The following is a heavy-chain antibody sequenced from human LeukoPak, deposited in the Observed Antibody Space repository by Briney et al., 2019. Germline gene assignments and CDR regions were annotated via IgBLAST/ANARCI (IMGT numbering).Heavy chain of an antibody. CDR3: AREGMVATFDY. Sequence: GGSLRLSCAASGFTFSSYTMSWVRQAPGKGLEWVSAIGGSGGDTYYADSVKGRFTISRDNSKNTLYLQMNSLRAEDTAIYYCAREGMVATFDYWGQGTLVTVSS. J-gene: IGHJ4*02. CDR1: GFTFSSYT. V-gene: IGHV3-23*01. CDR2: IGGSGGDT. D-gene: IGHD5-12*01.